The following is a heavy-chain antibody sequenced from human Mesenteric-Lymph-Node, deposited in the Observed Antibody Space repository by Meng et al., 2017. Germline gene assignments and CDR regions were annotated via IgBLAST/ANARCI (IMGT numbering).Heavy chain of an antibody. CDR3: ARCIAVAGNWFDP. CDR2: INAGNGNT. D-gene: IGHD6-19*01. Sequence: QVHLVQSGAEVKKPGASVKVSWKASGYTFTTYAIHWVRQAPGQRLEWMGWINAGNGNTRYSQKFQGRVSITRDTSASTAYMELSSLRSEDTAVYYCARCIAVAGNWFDPWGQGTLVPSPQ. CDR1: GYTFTTYA. J-gene: IGHJ5*02. V-gene: IGHV1-3*01.